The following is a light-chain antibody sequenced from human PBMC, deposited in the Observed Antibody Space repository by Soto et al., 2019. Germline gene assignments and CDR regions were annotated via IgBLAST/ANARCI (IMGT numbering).Light chain of an antibody. CDR2: GAS. Sequence: EIVMTQFPDSLCVSPGESATPSCRASQSVGTTLAWYQQKPGQAPRLLIYGASTRASGCPPRFRGSGSGTEFTLNINYLRSEDIAVYYCQQYKDYVTFGGGTKVEV. CDR3: QQYKDYVT. J-gene: IGKJ4*01. V-gene: IGKV3D-15*01. CDR1: QSVGTT.